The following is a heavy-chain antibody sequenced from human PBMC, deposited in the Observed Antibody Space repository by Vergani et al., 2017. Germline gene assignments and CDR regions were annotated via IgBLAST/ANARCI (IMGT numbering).Heavy chain of an antibody. CDR1: GFTFSSYA. D-gene: IGHD6-13*01. V-gene: IGHV3-23*01. CDR3: AKDISAAGTRYYYYGMDV. CDR2: ISGSGGST. J-gene: IGHJ6*02. Sequence: EVQLLESGGGLVQPGGSLRLSCAASGFTFSSYAMSWVRQAPGKGLEWVSAISGSGGSTYYADSVKGRFTISRDNSKNTLYLQMISLRAEDTAVYYCAKDISAAGTRYYYYGMDVWGQGTTVTVSS.